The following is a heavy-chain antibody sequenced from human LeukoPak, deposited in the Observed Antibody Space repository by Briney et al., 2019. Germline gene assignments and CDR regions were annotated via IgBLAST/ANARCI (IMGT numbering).Heavy chain of an antibody. Sequence: PSETLSLTCTVSGGSISSYCWSWIRQPAGKGLEWIGRIYTSGSTNYNPSLKSRVTMSVDTSKNQFSLKLSSVTAADTAVYYCARDEGALLWFGESHYWGQGTLVTVSS. J-gene: IGHJ4*02. CDR2: IYTSGST. V-gene: IGHV4-4*07. D-gene: IGHD3-10*01. CDR1: GGSISSYC. CDR3: ARDEGALLWFGESHY.